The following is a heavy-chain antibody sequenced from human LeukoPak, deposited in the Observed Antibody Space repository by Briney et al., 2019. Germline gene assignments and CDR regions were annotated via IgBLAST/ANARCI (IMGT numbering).Heavy chain of an antibody. CDR1: GGSISSYY. CDR3: ARERSYVFDY. CDR2: IYYSGST. J-gene: IGHJ4*02. V-gene: IGHV4-59*01. D-gene: IGHD3-10*02. Sequence: SETLSLTCTVSGGSISSYYWSWIRQPPGKGLEWIGYIYYSGSTNYNPSLKSRVTISVDTSKNQFSLKLSSVTAADTAVYYCARERSYVFDYWGQGTLVTVSS.